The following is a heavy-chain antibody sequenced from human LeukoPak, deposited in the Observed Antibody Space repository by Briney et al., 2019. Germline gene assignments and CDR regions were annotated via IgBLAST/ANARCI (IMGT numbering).Heavy chain of an antibody. J-gene: IGHJ5*02. Sequence: SETLSLTRTVSGGSISSYYWSWIRQPAGKGLEWIGRIYTSGSTNYNPSLKSRVTMSVDTSKNQFSLKLSSVTAADTAAYYCARAAGPDYYDSSGYYYVGWFDPWGQGTLVTVSS. CDR1: GGSISSYY. CDR3: ARAAGPDYYDSSGYYYVGWFDP. V-gene: IGHV4-4*07. D-gene: IGHD3-22*01. CDR2: IYTSGST.